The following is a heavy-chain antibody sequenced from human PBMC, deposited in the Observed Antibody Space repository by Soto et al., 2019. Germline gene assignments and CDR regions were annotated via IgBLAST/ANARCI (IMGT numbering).Heavy chain of an antibody. CDR3: ATNRRGRSTYFDYYYYYYMDV. CDR1: GYSFTSYW. D-gene: IGHD3-9*01. J-gene: IGHJ6*03. Sequence: GESLKISCKGSGYSFTSYWIGWVRQMPGKGLEWMGIIYPGDSDTRYSPSFQGQVTISADKSISTAYLQWSSLKASDTAMYYCATNRRGRSTYFDYYYYYYMDVWGKGTTVTVSS. CDR2: IYPGDSDT. V-gene: IGHV5-51*01.